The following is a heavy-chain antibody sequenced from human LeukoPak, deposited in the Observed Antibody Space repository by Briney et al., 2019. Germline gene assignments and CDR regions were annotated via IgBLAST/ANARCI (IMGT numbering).Heavy chain of an antibody. Sequence: GGSLRLSCAASGFTFSSYAMSWVRQAPGKGLEWVSAISASGGSTYYADSVKGRFTISRDNSKNTLYLQMNSLRAEDTAVYYCANQYYYDSSGYPLDYWGQGTLVTVSS. CDR2: ISASGGST. CDR3: ANQYYYDSSGYPLDY. D-gene: IGHD3-22*01. J-gene: IGHJ4*02. V-gene: IGHV3-23*01. CDR1: GFTFSSYA.